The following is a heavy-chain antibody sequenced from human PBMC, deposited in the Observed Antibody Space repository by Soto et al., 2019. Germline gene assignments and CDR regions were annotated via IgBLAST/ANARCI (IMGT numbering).Heavy chain of an antibody. J-gene: IGHJ5*02. CDR1: GYTFTGYA. CDR2: INAGNGNT. CDR3: ARGYCSSTSCYPWFDP. Sequence: ASVKVSCKASGYTFTGYAMHWVRQAPGQRLEWMGWINAGNGNTKYSQKFQGRVTITRDTSASTAYMELSSLRSEDTAVYYCARGYCSSTSCYPWFDPWGQGTLVTVSS. V-gene: IGHV1-3*01. D-gene: IGHD2-2*01.